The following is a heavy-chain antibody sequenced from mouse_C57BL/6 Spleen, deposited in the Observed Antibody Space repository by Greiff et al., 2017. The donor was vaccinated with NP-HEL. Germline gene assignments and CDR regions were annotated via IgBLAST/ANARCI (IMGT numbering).Heavy chain of an antibody. D-gene: IGHD2-1*01. CDR3: ARCCYYGNYGEVMDY. J-gene: IGHJ4*01. V-gene: IGHV5-17*01. CDR2: ISSGSSTI. CDR1: GFTFSDYG. Sequence: EVQGVESGGGLVKPGGSLKLSCAASGFTFSDYGMHWVRQAPEKGLEWVAYISSGSSTIYYADTVKGRFTISRDNAKNTLFLQMTSLRSEDTAMYYCARCCYYGNYGEVMDYWGQGTSVTVSS.